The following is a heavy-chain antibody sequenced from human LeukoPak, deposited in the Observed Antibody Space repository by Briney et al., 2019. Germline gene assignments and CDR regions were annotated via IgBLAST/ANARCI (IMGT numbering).Heavy chain of an antibody. V-gene: IGHV4-34*01. CDR2: INHGGGT. J-gene: IGHJ6*03. D-gene: IGHD4-17*01. CDR3: ARASDNDDYSLDYFYYMDV. CDR1: GYTFSGYY. Sequence: PSDSLSLSCAAYGYTFSGYYWGWIRQTPGQGLEWIGEINHGGGTTYDPYFKSRVTMSVDTSKNQFSLNLASVTAADTAVYYCARASDNDDYSLDYFYYMDVWGEGTTVTVSS.